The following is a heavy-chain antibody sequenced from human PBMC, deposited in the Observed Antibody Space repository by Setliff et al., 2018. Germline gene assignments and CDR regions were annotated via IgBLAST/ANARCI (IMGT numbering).Heavy chain of an antibody. J-gene: IGHJ4*02. CDR3: TRSRGPRVVLAADFDF. CDR1: GFRFTSFG. CDR2: ISPYSGES. Sequence: ASVKVSCKTSGFRFTSFGFSWVRRAPGQGLEWMGWISPYSGESNYAQKFQDRLTVTADTSTKTIYMELRSLTSDDTAVYFCTRSRGPRVVLAADFDFWGQGTLLTVSS. D-gene: IGHD3-16*01. V-gene: IGHV1-18*04.